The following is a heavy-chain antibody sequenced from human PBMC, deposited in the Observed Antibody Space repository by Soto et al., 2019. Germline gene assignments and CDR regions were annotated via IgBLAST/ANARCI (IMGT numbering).Heavy chain of an antibody. J-gene: IGHJ6*02. CDR1: GGTFSSYA. Sequence: QVQLVQSEAEVKKPGSSVKVSCKASGGTFSSYAISWVRQAPGQGLEWMGGIIPIFGTANYAQKFQGRVTITADESTSTAYMELSSLRSEDTAVYYCARGDYIVATKKTYYYYYGMYVWGQGTTVTVSS. V-gene: IGHV1-69*01. D-gene: IGHD5-12*01. CDR3: ARGDYIVATKKTYYYYYGMYV. CDR2: IIPIFGTA.